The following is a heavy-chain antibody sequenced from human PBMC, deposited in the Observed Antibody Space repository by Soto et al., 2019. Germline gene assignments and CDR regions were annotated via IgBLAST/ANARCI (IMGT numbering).Heavy chain of an antibody. CDR3: VGGQYYFDY. CDR2: ISYDESNR. Sequence: QVQLVESGGGVVQPGRSLRLSCAASGFPFTTYGMHWVREGPGKGLEWVAVISYDESNRYYADSVKGRFTISRDNSQNTLYLQMNDLRPEDTALYYCVGGQYYFDYRGQGTLVTVSS. CDR1: GFPFTTYG. V-gene: IGHV3-30*03. D-gene: IGHD3-10*01. J-gene: IGHJ4*02.